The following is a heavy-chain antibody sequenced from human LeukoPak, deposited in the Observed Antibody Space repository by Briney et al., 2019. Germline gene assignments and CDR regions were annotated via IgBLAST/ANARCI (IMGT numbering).Heavy chain of an antibody. Sequence: PGGSLRLSCAASGFTFSSYSMNWVRQAPGKGLEWVAFIRYDGSNKYYADSVKGRFTISRDNSKNTLYLQMNSLRAEDTAVYYCAKGSSGYSYALDAFDIWGQGTMVTVSS. CDR1: GFTFSSYS. CDR3: AKGSSGYSYALDAFDI. D-gene: IGHD5-18*01. V-gene: IGHV3-30*02. J-gene: IGHJ3*02. CDR2: IRYDGSNK.